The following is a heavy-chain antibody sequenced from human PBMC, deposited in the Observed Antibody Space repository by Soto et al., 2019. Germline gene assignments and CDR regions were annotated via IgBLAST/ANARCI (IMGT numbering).Heavy chain of an antibody. CDR2: IYYSVST. Sequence: SATPGLTRTASGDSISSGGYYWSWIHHHPGKGLEWIGYIYYSVSTYYNPSLKSRVTISVDTSKNQFSLKLSSVTAADTAVYYCARDIAAATATHWCEHWWQGTLVTVAS. CDR1: GDSISSGGYY. V-gene: IGHV4-31*02. J-gene: IGHJ5*02. D-gene: IGHD6-25*01. CDR3: ARDIAAATATHWCEH.